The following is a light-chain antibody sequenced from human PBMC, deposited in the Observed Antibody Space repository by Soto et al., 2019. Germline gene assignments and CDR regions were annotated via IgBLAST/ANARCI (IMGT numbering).Light chain of an antibody. CDR1: QDIRND. CDR2: ATS. J-gene: IGKJ4*01. CDR3: QQRSNWPLT. V-gene: IGKV1-17*01. Sequence: DIQMTQSPSSLSASVGDRVTITCRTSQDIRNDLGWYQQRPGKAPKRLIYATSSLQSGVPSRFSGSGFGTEFTLTISSLEPEDFAVYYCQQRSNWPLTFGGGTKVDIK.